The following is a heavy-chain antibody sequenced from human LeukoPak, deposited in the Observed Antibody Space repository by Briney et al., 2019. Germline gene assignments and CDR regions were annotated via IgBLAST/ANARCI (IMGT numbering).Heavy chain of an antibody. D-gene: IGHD1-26*01. CDR1: GFTVNSNY. CDR3: ARVKWELPPYFDY. Sequence: GGPLRLSCAASGFTVNSNYMSWVRQAPGKGLELVSVIYSGGRTYYADSVKGRFTISRDNSKSALYLQMNSLRADDTAVYYCARVKWELPPYFDYWGQGTLVTVSS. V-gene: IGHV3-66*01. J-gene: IGHJ4*02. CDR2: IYSGGRT.